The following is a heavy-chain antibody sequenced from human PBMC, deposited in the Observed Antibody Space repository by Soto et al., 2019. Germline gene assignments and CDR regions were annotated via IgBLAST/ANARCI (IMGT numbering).Heavy chain of an antibody. Sequence: GGSLRLSCAASGFTFSSYSMNWVRQAPGKGLEWVSSISSSSSYIYYADSVKGRFTISRDNAKNSLYLQMNSLRAEDTAVYYCAREALGYCSGGSCRDAFDIWGQGTMVTVSS. D-gene: IGHD2-15*01. CDR3: AREALGYCSGGSCRDAFDI. J-gene: IGHJ3*02. V-gene: IGHV3-21*01. CDR2: ISSSSSYI. CDR1: GFTFSSYS.